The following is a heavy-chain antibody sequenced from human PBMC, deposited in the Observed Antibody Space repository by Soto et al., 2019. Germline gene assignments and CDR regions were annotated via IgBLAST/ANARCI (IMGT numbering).Heavy chain of an antibody. CDR2: IYYSGST. J-gene: IGHJ6*02. D-gene: IGHD6-13*01. Sequence: QVQLQESGPGLVKPSETLSLTCTVSGGSISSYYWSWIRQPPGKGLEWIGYIYYSGSTNYNPSLKSRVTISVDTSKNQFSLKLSSVTAADTAVYYCARDGGSSWPGYYYYYGMDVWGQGTTVTVSS. CDR1: GGSISSYY. V-gene: IGHV4-59*01. CDR3: ARDGGSSWPGYYYYYGMDV.